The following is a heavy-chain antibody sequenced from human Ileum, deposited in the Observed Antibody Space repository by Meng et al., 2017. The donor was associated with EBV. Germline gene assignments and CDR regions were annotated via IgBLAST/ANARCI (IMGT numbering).Heavy chain of an antibody. CDR3: ARAGYDSSGYYPQPFDY. CDR2: INAGNGNT. D-gene: IGHD3-22*01. J-gene: IGHJ4*02. CDR1: GYTFTDYY. V-gene: IGHV1-3*01. Sequence: QVQLVQSGAEVKKPGASVKVSCKAAGYTFTDYYIHWVRQAPGQRLEWMGWINAGNGNTKYSQRFQGRVTITRDTSASTAYMELSSLRSEDTTVYYCARAGYDSSGYYPQPFDYWGQGPLVTVAS.